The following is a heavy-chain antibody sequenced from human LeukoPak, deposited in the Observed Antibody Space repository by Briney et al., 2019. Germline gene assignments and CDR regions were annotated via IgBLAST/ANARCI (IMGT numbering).Heavy chain of an antibody. J-gene: IGHJ5*02. CDR1: GFTFSSYE. D-gene: IGHD2-8*01. Sequence: GGSLRLSCAASGFTFSSYEMNWVRQAPGKGLEWVSYISSSGSTIYCADSVKGRFTISRDNAKNSLYLQMNSLRAEDTAVYYCARDSQPYCTNGICYTNYNWFDPWGQGTLVTVSS. CDR2: ISSSGSTI. CDR3: ARDSQPYCTNGICYTNYNWFDP. V-gene: IGHV3-48*03.